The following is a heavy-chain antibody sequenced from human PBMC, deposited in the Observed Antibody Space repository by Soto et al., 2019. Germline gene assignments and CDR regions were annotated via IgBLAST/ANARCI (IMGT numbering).Heavy chain of an antibody. Sequence: EVQLLESGGGLVQPGGSLRLSCAASGFTFTSCAMTWVRQAPGKGLEWVSGIRATGDSPYYADSVKGRFTISKDNSNNILYLQMNSLRAEDTAVYFCAKNPHISYDYSWFAHWGQGTLVTVSS. J-gene: IGHJ5*02. D-gene: IGHD4-4*01. CDR1: GFTFTSCA. CDR2: IRATGDSP. CDR3: AKNPHISYDYSWFAH. V-gene: IGHV3-23*01.